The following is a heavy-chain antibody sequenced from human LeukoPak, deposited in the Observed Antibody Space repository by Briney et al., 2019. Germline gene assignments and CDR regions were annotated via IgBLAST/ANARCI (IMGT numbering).Heavy chain of an antibody. CDR1: GFTFSSYA. CDR3: ARDDVWGSYRYTPLDY. J-gene: IGHJ4*02. D-gene: IGHD3-16*02. CDR2: ISYDGSNR. V-gene: IGHV3-30-3*01. Sequence: GGSLRLSCAASGFTFSSYAMHWVRQAPGKGLEWVAVISYDGSNRYYADSVKGRFTISRGNSKNALYLQMNSLRAEDTAVYYCARDDVWGSYRYTPLDYWGQGTLVTVSS.